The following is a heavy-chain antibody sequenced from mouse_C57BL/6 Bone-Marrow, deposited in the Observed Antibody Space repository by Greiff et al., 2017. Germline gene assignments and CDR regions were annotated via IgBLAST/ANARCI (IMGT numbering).Heavy chain of an antibody. CDR1: GFSLTSYA. Sequence: ESGPGLVAPSQSLSITCTVSGFSLTSYAISWVRQPPGKGLEWLGVIWTGGGTNYNSALKSRLSISKDNSKSQVFLKMNSLQTDDTARYYCAHLPFYYGSSYFDYWGQGTTLTVSS. V-gene: IGHV2-9-1*01. J-gene: IGHJ2*01. CDR3: AHLPFYYGSSYFDY. D-gene: IGHD1-1*01. CDR2: IWTGGGT.